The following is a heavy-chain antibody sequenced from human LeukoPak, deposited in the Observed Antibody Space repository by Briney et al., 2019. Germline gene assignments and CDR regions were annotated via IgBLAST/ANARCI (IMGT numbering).Heavy chain of an antibody. J-gene: IGHJ6*02. V-gene: IGHV3-30*02. CDR3: ARVHQSPTYYDILTGSSPGDMDV. CDR2: IRYDGSNK. D-gene: IGHD3-9*01. CDR1: GFTFSSYG. Sequence: GGSLRLSCAASGFTFSSYGMHWVRQAPGKGLEWVAFIRYDGSNKYYADSVKGRFTISRDNSKNTLYLQMNSLRAEDTAVYYCARVHQSPTYYDILTGSSPGDMDVWGQGTTVTVSS.